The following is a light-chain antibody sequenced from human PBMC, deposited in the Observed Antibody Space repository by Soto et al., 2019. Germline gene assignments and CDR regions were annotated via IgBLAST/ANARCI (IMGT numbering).Light chain of an antibody. V-gene: IGLV2-23*01. CDR1: SCDVGSYNL. CDR3: CAYGGSSTDVV. CDR2: EGS. Sequence: QSALTQPASVSGSPGQSITISCTGTSCDVGSYNLVSWYQQHPGKAPKVMIYEGSKRPSGVSNRFSGSKSGNTASLTISGLQAGEVADDCCCAYGGSSTDVVFGGGTKLT. J-gene: IGLJ2*01.